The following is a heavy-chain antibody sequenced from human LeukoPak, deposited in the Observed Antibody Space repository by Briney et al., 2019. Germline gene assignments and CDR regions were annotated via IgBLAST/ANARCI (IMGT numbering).Heavy chain of an antibody. J-gene: IGHJ4*02. CDR2: INSYSGNT. CDR1: GYTFTSYG. CDR3: ARDRSGGTYYVY. V-gene: IGHV1-18*01. Sequence: ASVKVSRKASGYTFTSYGISWLRQAPGQGLEWMGWINSYSGNTNYAQKFQGRVTMTTDTSTTTVYMELRSLTSDDTAVYYCARDRSGGTYYVYWGQGTLVTVSS. D-gene: IGHD1-26*01.